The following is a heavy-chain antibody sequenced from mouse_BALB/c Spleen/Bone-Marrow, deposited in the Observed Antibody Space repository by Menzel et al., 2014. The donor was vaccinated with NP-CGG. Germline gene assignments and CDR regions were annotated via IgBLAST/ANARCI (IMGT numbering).Heavy chain of an antibody. J-gene: IGHJ2*01. CDR2: INPSSGSA. CDR3: ARGGTRYYFDY. V-gene: IGHV1-4*01. D-gene: IGHD3-3*01. CDR1: GYTFTYYT. Sequence: VMLVESGAEVARPGASVKMSCKASGYTFTYYTMQWVKQRTGQGLEWIGYINPSSGSANYNQNFKDKATLTADKSSSTAYMQLTSLTSEDSAVYYCARGGTRYYFDYWGQGATPTVSS.